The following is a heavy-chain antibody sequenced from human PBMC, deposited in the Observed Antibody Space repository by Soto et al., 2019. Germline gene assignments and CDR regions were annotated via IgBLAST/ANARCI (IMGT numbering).Heavy chain of an antibody. J-gene: IGHJ4*02. CDR1: GFTFSSSS. V-gene: IGHV3-21*01. Sequence: GGSLRLSCAASGFTFSSSSMNWVRQAPGKGLEWVASIISSSSYTYYTDSVKGRFSISRDNAKNSVYLQMNRLRAEDTAVYYCARDLTIFPSYWGQGTLVTVSS. D-gene: IGHD3-3*01. CDR3: ARDLTIFPSY. CDR2: IISSSSYT.